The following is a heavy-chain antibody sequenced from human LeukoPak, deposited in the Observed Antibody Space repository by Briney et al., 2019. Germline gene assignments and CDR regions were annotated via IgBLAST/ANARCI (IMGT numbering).Heavy chain of an antibody. CDR1: GFTFRGYA. CDR2: IWYDGSNE. CDR3: AKGIQPSDKNGFDV. Sequence: GGSLRLSCAASGFTFRGYAMHWVRQAPGKGLEWVAHIWYDGSNEKYADSVKGRFIISRDNSRNALYFQMNSLRAEDTAVYYCAKGIQPSDKNGFDVWGQGTMVTVSS. V-gene: IGHV3-33*06. J-gene: IGHJ3*01. D-gene: IGHD5-18*01.